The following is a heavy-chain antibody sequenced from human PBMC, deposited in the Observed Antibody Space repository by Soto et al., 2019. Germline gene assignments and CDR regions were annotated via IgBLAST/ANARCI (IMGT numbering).Heavy chain of an antibody. D-gene: IGHD3-22*01. CDR1: GYTFTSYG. Sequence: QVQLVQSGAEVKKPGASVKVSCKASGYTFTSYGISWVRQAPGQGLEWMGWISAYNGNTNYAQKHQGRVTMTTDTSTRTVYMELRSLRSDDKAVYYCTRFMAYYYDSSGYYASEWGQGTLVTV. CDR2: ISAYNGNT. CDR3: TRFMAYYYDSSGYYASE. J-gene: IGHJ4*02. V-gene: IGHV1-18*01.